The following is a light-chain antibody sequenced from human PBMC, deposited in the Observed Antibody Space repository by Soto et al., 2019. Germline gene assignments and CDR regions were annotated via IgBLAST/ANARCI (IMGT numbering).Light chain of an antibody. J-gene: IGKJ5*01. V-gene: IGKV3-20*01. CDR1: QSVSSNY. Sequence: EIVLTQSPGTLSLSPGERATLYCRASQSVSSNYLAWYQQKPGQASRLLIYGASNRATGIPDRFSGSGSGTNFTLTSSRPEPEDFAVYYCQQYGSSPPITFGQGTRLEIK. CDR2: GAS. CDR3: QQYGSSPPIT.